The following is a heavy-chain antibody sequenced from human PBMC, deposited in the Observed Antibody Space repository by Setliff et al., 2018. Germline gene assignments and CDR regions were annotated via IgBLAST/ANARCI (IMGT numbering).Heavy chain of an antibody. CDR3: ARVGSGYDWGIDY. CDR2: INHSGST. V-gene: IGHV4-34*01. J-gene: IGHJ4*02. D-gene: IGHD5-12*01. Sequence: PSETLSLTCTVSGGSISSYYWIWIRQPPGKGLEWIGEINHSGSTNYNPSLKSRVTISVDTSKNQFSLKLSSVTAADTAVYYCARVGSGYDWGIDYWGQGTLVTVSS. CDR1: GGSISSYY.